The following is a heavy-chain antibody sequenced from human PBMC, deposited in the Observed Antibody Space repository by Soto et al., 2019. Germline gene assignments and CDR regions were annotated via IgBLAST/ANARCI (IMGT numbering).Heavy chain of an antibody. CDR3: TTGIAARPPG. Sequence: EVQLVESGGGLVQPGGSLKLSCAASGFTFSDSAMHWVRQASGKGLEWVGRIRSKANTYATAYVASVEGRFTISSDISKKTAYLQMNSQKTEDTAMYYCTTGIAARPPGWGQGTLITVSS. V-gene: IGHV3-73*01. J-gene: IGHJ4*02. CDR2: IRSKANTYAT. D-gene: IGHD6-6*01. CDR1: GFTFSDSA.